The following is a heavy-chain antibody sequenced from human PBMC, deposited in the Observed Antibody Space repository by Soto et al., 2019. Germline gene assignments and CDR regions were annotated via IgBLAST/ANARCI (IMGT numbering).Heavy chain of an antibody. CDR1: GGTFSSYA. CDR3: ARDASTPGYSSSWYASGLYGMDV. CDR2: IIPIFGTA. J-gene: IGHJ6*02. V-gene: IGHV1-69*06. D-gene: IGHD6-13*01. Sequence: SVKVSCKASGGTFSSYAISWVRQAPGQGREWMGGIIPIFGTANYAQKFQGRVTITADKSTSTAYMELSSLRSEDTAVYYCARDASTPGYSSSWYASGLYGMDVWGQGTTVTVS.